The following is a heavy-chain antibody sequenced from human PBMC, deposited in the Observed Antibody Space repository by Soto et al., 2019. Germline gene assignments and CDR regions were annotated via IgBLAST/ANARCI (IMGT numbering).Heavy chain of an antibody. Sequence: SETLSLTCAGYGGSFSGYYCNWIRQPPGKGLEWIGEINHSRSTNYNPTLKRRVTISVDTSKKQFSLKLSPVTAAETAVYYCARRYSGYDLDYRGQGTLVTVSS. D-gene: IGHD5-12*01. CDR3: ARRYSGYDLDY. V-gene: IGHV4-34*01. CDR2: INHSRST. CDR1: GGSFSGYY. J-gene: IGHJ4*02.